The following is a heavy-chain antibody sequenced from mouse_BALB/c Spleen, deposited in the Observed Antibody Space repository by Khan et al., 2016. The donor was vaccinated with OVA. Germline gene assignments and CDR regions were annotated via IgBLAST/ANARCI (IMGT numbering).Heavy chain of an antibody. J-gene: IGHJ4*01. V-gene: IGHV3-2*02. CDR1: GYSITSDYA. CDR3: ASELGRYYAMDY. D-gene: IGHD4-1*01. CDR2: ISYSGST. Sequence: EVQLQESGPGLVKPSQSLSLTCTVTGYSITSDYAWNWIRQFPGNKLEWMGCISYSGSTNYSPSLKSRISITRDTSKNQFFLQLNSVTAGDTATYYCASELGRYYAMDYWGQGTSVTVSS.